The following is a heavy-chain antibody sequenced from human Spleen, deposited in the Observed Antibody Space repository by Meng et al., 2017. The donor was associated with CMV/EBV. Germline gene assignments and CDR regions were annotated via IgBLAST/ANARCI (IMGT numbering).Heavy chain of an antibody. V-gene: IGHV3-30*04. CDR1: GFNFRTYA. Sequence: GESLKISCAASGFNFRTYAMNWVRQAPGKGLEWGAVISHDGSKKYYGDSVKGRFTISRDNSKNTLYLQMNSLRAEDTAMYYCARDRQWELPGDYYYGMDVWGQGTTVTVSS. D-gene: IGHD1-26*01. CDR3: ARDRQWELPGDYYYGMDV. J-gene: IGHJ6*02. CDR2: ISHDGSKK.